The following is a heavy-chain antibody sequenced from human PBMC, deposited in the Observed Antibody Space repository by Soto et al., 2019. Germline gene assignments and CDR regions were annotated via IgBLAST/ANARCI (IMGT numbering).Heavy chain of an antibody. CDR3: ARPGSGYDILTGRYFYYFHTMDV. V-gene: IGHV3-30*04. CDR1: GFLFNTYA. D-gene: IGHD3-9*01. CDR2: ISYDGSST. J-gene: IGHJ6*02. Sequence: QVQLVDSGGGVVQPGRSLRLSCAASGFLFNTYAMHWVRQAPGKGLEWVAVISYDGSSTNYADSVKGRVTISRDNSKNTLYRQMNSLTTDDTAVYYCARPGSGYDILTGRYFYYFHTMDVWGQGTTVTVS.